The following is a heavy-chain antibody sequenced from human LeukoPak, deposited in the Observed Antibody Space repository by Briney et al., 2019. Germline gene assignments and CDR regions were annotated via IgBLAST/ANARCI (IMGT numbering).Heavy chain of an antibody. Sequence: SGPTLVNPRQTLTLTCTCSGFSLSTSGVGVGWIRQPPGKALEWLALIYWNDDKRYSPSLKSRLTITKDTSKNQVVLTMTNMDPVDTATYYCAHRRAEQLGGIVEGWFDPWGQGTLVTVSS. D-gene: IGHD6-6*01. CDR2: IYWNDDK. CDR3: AHRRAEQLGGIVEGWFDP. J-gene: IGHJ5*02. V-gene: IGHV2-5*01. CDR1: GFSLSTSGVG.